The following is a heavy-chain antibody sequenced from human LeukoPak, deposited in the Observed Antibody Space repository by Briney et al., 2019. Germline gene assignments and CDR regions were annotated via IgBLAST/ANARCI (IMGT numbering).Heavy chain of an antibody. CDR3: ARDTELDP. CDR1: GFTFSSYA. D-gene: IGHD1-14*01. J-gene: IGHJ5*02. Sequence: GGSLRLSCAASGFTFSSYAMHWVRQAPGKGLEWVAVISYDGSNKYYAYSVKGRFTISRDNSKNTLYLQMNSLRAEDTAVYYCARDTELDPWGQGTLVTVSS. V-gene: IGHV3-30-3*01. CDR2: ISYDGSNK.